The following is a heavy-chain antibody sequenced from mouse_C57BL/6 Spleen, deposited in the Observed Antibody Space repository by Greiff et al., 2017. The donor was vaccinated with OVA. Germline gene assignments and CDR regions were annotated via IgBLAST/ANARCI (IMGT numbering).Heavy chain of an antibody. D-gene: IGHD1-1*01. V-gene: IGHV1-55*01. CDR1: GYTFTSYW. CDR2: IYPGSGST. Sequence: QVQLQQPGAELVKPGASVKMSCKASGYTFTSYWITWVKQRPGQGLEWIGDIYPGSGSTNYNEKFKSKATLTVDTSSSTAYMQLSSLTSEDSAVYYCARSGYGSSPSYAMDYWGQGTSGTVSS. J-gene: IGHJ4*01. CDR3: ARSGYGSSPSYAMDY.